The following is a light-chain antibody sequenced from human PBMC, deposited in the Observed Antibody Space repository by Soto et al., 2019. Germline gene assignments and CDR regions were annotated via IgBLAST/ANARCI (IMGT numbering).Light chain of an antibody. CDR3: LQDYTFPLT. J-gene: IGKJ4*01. V-gene: IGKV1-6*01. CDR1: QGISND. CDR2: SAS. Sequence: AIQMTQSPSSLAASVGDRVTITCRASQGISNDLGWYQQKPGRAPKLLITSASSLQTGVPSRFSGSGSGTDFNLTITRLQPEDFATYDCLQDYTFPLTFGGGTKVQI.